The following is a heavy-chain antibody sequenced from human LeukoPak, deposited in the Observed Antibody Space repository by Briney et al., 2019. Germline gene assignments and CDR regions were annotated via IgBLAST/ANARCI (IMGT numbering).Heavy chain of an antibody. J-gene: IGHJ4*02. CDR2: ISRSSSSI. V-gene: IGHV3-21*06. D-gene: IGHD3-3*01. CDR1: GFTLSSYS. Sequence: GGSLRLSCAASGFTLSSYSMNWVRQAPGKGLEWVSSISRSSSSISYADSVRGRFTISRDNANNLLYLQMNSLRAEDTAVYYCARDNYDDSTFDYWGQGTLVTVSS. CDR3: ARDNYDDSTFDY.